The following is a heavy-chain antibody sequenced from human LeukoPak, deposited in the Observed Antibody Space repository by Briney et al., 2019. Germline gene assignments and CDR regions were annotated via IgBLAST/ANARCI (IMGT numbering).Heavy chain of an antibody. V-gene: IGHV3-72*01. D-gene: IGHD4/OR15-4a*01. CDR3: ARSMYGEGRRIIDFDY. CDR2: TGNKVNSYTT. J-gene: IGHJ4*02. CDR1: GFTFSDHY. Sequence: YPGGSLRLSCAASGFTFSDHYIDWVRQAPGKGLEWVARTGNKVNSYTTAYAASVTGRFTVSRDDSSNSVYLQMNSLKIEDTAVYYCARSMYGEGRRIIDFDYWGQGSLLTVSS.